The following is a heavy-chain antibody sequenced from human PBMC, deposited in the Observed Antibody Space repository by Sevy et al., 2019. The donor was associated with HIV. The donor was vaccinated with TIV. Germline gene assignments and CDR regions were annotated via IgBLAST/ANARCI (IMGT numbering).Heavy chain of an antibody. Sequence: ASVKVSCKASGYTFSSYAITWVRQAPEQGLEWMGWINVYNGNTNYAQKFQGRVTMTTDTDTTTGYLELRSLRSDDTAVYYCASSAGFYYGCWSGQPLDHWGQGTLVTVSS. J-gene: IGHJ5*02. CDR1: GYTFSSYA. CDR2: INVYNGNT. V-gene: IGHV1-18*01. CDR3: ASSAGFYYGCWSGQPLDH. D-gene: IGHD3-3*01.